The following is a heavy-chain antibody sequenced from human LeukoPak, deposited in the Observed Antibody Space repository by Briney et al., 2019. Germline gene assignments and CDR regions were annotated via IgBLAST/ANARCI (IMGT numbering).Heavy chain of an antibody. D-gene: IGHD3-9*01. V-gene: IGHV4-39*07. CDR1: GGSISSSSYY. J-gene: IGHJ4*02. CDR2: IYYSGST. Sequence: PSETLSLTCTVSGGSISSSSYYWGWIRQPPGKGLEWIGSIYYSGSTYCNPSLKSRVTISVDTSKNQFSLKLSSVTAADTAVYYCARAEILRYFDWFPNGGYFDYWGQGTLVTVSS. CDR3: ARAEILRYFDWFPNGGYFDY.